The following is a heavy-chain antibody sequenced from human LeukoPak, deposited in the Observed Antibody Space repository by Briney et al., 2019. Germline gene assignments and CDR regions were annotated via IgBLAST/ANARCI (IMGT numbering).Heavy chain of an antibody. CDR1: GFTFDDYV. CDR2: ISWNTFTV. CDR3: AKGLRYFDWADY. V-gene: IGHV3-9*01. Sequence: GGSLRLSCAASGFTFDDYVMHWVRQAPGKGLEWVSTISWNTFTVRYADSVKGRFTISRDNAKNSLYLQMNSLTTEDTALYYCAKGLRYFDWADYWGQGTLVTVSS. J-gene: IGHJ4*02. D-gene: IGHD3-9*01.